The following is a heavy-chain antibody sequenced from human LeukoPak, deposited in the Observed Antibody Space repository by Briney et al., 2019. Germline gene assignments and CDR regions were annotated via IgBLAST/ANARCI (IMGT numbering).Heavy chain of an antibody. V-gene: IGHV3-74*03. CDR2: ISDDGSIT. J-gene: IGHJ4*02. D-gene: IGHD2/OR15-2a*01. Sequence: GGSLRLSCAASGFTFSRDWMHWVRQAPGKGLVWVSRISDDGSITTYADSVQGRFTISRDNAKSTVFLQMNSLRAEDTAVYYCVNSLIPSGPTPFDYWGQGTLVTVSS. CDR1: GFTFSRDW. CDR3: VNSLIPSGPTPFDY.